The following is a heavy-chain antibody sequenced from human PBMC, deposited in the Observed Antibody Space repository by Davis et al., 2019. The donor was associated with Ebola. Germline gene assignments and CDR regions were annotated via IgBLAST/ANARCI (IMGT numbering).Heavy chain of an antibody. D-gene: IGHD2-21*02. CDR1: GYTFSSYG. Sequence: AASVKVSCKASGYTFSSYGINWVRQAPGQGLEWMGWTSGYNGNTNYAQKLQGRVTMSTDTSTSTAYMELRSLRSDDMAVYYCARAGRVVVTAMADYWGQGTLVTVSS. J-gene: IGHJ4*02. CDR2: TSGYNGNT. V-gene: IGHV1-18*03. CDR3: ARAGRVVVTAMADY.